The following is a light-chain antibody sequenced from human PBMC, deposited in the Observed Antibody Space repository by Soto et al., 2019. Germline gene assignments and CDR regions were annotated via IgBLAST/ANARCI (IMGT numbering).Light chain of an antibody. J-gene: IGLJ3*02. CDR2: SNN. CDR3: SAWDDSLNGWV. Sequence: QSALPHPPSASGTPGHRVTISCSGSSANIESNSVNWYQQVAGTAPKLLIYSNNERPSGVPDRFSGSKSGTSASLAISGLQAEDEADYSCSAWDDSLNGWVFGGGTQLTAL. CDR1: SANIESNS. V-gene: IGLV1-44*01.